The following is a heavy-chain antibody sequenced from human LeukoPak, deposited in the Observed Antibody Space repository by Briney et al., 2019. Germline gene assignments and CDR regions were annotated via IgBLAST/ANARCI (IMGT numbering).Heavy chain of an antibody. CDR2: IYTSGST. CDR1: GGSISSYY. CDR3: AREASNYGSGSYYPFDY. D-gene: IGHD3-10*01. Sequence: NASETLSLTCTVSGGSISSYYWSWIRQPAGKGLEWIGRIYTSGSTYYNPSLKSRVTISVDTSKNQFSLKLSSVTAADTAVYYCAREASNYGSGSYYPFDYWGQGTLVTVSS. J-gene: IGHJ4*02. V-gene: IGHV4-4*07.